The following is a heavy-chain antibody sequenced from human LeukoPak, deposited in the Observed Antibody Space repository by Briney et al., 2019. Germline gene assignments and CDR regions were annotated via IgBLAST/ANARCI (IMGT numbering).Heavy chain of an antibody. CDR3: ARLREGSSWYNAFDI. D-gene: IGHD6-13*01. Sequence: PGGSLRLSCAASEITFSSYSMNWVRQAPGKGLEWVSSISSSSSYIYYADTVKGRFTISRDNAKNSLYLQMNSLRAEDTAVYYCARLREGSSWYNAFDIWGQGAMVTVSS. CDR1: EITFSSYS. J-gene: IGHJ3*02. CDR2: ISSSSSYI. V-gene: IGHV3-21*01.